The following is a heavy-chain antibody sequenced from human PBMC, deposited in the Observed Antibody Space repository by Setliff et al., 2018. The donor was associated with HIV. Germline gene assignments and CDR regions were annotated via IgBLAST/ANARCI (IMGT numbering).Heavy chain of an antibody. CDR2: VYPDDSDS. CDR1: GYNFASRW. Sequence: PGESLKISCRGSGYNFASRWIAWVRQLPGKGLEWMVIVYPDDSDSSHSPSFQGQATISADKSVSTAYLQWSSLKASDTAMYYCARQAVDCSGGTCYSTSAFDYWGQGTLVTVSS. CDR3: ARQAVDCSGGTCYSTSAFDY. J-gene: IGHJ4*02. D-gene: IGHD2-15*01. V-gene: IGHV5-51*01.